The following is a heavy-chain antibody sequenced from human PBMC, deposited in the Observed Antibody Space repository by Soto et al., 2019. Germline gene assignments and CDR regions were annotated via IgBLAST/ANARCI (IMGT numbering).Heavy chain of an antibody. CDR2: ISYDGSNK. CDR3: AKDLSAAGTVGATKLGYYYGMDV. J-gene: IGHJ6*02. Sequence: GGSLRLSCAASGFTFSSYGMHWVRQAPGKGLEWVSVISYDGSNKYYADSVKGRFTISRDNSKNTLYLQMNSLRAEDRAGDYCAKDLSAAGTVGATKLGYYYGMDVWGQGTTVTVSS. V-gene: IGHV3-30*18. D-gene: IGHD1-26*01. CDR1: GFTFSSYG.